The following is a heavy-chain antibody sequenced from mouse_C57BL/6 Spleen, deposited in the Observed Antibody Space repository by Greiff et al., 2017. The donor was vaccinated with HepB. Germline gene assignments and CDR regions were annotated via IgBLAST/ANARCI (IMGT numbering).Heavy chain of an antibody. CDR3: ARGGPTIVTTWYFDV. Sequence: DVKLVESGGGLVKPGGSLKLSCAASGFTFSSYAMSWVRQTPEKRLEWVATISDGGSYTYYPDNVKGRFTISRDNAKNNLYLQMSHLKSEDTAMYYCARGGPTIVTTWYFDVWGTGTTVTVPS. CDR2: ISDGGSYT. J-gene: IGHJ1*03. CDR1: GFTFSSYA. V-gene: IGHV5-4*03. D-gene: IGHD2-5*01.